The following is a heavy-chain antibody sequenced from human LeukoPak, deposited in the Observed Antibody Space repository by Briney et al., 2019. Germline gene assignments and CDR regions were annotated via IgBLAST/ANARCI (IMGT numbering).Heavy chain of an antibody. J-gene: IGHJ4*02. CDR1: GGSISSGGYY. Sequence: SETLSLICTVSGGSISSGGYYWSWIRQHPGKRLEWIGYFYYSGSTYYNPSFKSRVTISVDTSKNQFSLKLSSVTAADTAVYYCARARGYDYVWGSYRLGHFDYWGQGTLVTVSS. V-gene: IGHV4-31*03. CDR3: ARARGYDYVWGSYRLGHFDY. CDR2: FYYSGST. D-gene: IGHD3-16*02.